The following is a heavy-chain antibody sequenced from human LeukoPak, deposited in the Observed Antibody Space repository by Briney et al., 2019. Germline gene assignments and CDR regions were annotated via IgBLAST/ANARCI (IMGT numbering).Heavy chain of an antibody. J-gene: IGHJ4*02. CDR3: ARALPSTRRTFEN. V-gene: IGHV3-48*01. CDR2: ISGSSGTI. Sequence: GGSLRLSCAASGFTFRSYSMNWARHAPGKGLDWVSYISGSSGTIYYADSVKGRFTISRHNAKNSLSLQIDSLRAEHTVVYYCARALPSTRRTFENWGQGILVTVSS. D-gene: IGHD1-1*01. CDR1: GFTFRSYS.